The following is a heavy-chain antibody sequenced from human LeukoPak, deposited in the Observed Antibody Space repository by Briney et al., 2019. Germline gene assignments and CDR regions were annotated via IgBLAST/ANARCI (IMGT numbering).Heavy chain of an antibody. Sequence: GGSLRLSCAASGFAFSSYGMSWVRQAPGKGLEWVSALGGGGGSTYYADSVKGRFTISRGSSKNTLFLQMNSLRAEDTAVYYCAKGLGVFDYWGQGTLVTVSS. CDR2: LGGGGGST. D-gene: IGHD4-11*01. CDR1: GFAFSSYG. CDR3: AKGLGVFDY. J-gene: IGHJ4*02. V-gene: IGHV3-23*01.